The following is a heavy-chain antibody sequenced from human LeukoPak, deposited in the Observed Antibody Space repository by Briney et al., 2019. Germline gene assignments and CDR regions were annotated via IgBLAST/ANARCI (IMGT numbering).Heavy chain of an antibody. J-gene: IGHJ6*02. Sequence: GGSLRLSCAASGFTFSSYEMNWVRQAPGKGLEWVSYISSSGSTIYYADSVKGRFTISRDNAKNSLYLQMNSLRAEDTAVYYCARDLKSRQRLLWFGELLYYYGMDVWGQGTTVTVSS. CDR1: GFTFSSYE. CDR2: ISSSGSTI. D-gene: IGHD3-10*01. V-gene: IGHV3-48*03. CDR3: ARDLKSRQRLLWFGELLYYYGMDV.